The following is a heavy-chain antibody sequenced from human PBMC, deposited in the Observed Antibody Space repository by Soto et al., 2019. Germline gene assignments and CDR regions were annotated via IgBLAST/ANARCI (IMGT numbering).Heavy chain of an antibody. CDR1: GGTFSSYA. D-gene: IGHD5-12*01. V-gene: IGHV1-69*13. CDR3: ARGRDGYNHYFDY. CDR2: IIPIFGTA. Sequence: GASVKVSCKASGGTFSSYAISWVRQAPGQGLEWMGGIIPIFGTANYAQKFQGRVTITADESTSTAYMELSSLRSEDTAVYYCARGRDGYNHYFDYWGQGTLVTVSS. J-gene: IGHJ4*02.